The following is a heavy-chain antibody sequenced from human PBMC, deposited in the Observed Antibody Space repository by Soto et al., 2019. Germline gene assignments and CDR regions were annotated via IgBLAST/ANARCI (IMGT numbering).Heavy chain of an antibody. CDR3: ARVPFVTVGDSVPFDY. Sequence: VQLLQSGAEVKKPGASVKVSCKTSGFTFTSYDINWVRQAPVQGLEWLGWVNPNSGNTDYAQKFQGRVTMTRNTSITTAYMELSSLRSADTAVYYCARVPFVTVGDSVPFDYWGQGTLVTVSS. V-gene: IGHV1-8*01. CDR2: VNPNSGNT. CDR1: GFTFTSYD. J-gene: IGHJ4*02. D-gene: IGHD4-17*01.